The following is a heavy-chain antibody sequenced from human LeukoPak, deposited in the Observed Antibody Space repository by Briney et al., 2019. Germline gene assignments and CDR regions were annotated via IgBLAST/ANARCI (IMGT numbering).Heavy chain of an antibody. CDR3: ARVPKYSSSPIDY. Sequence: ASVKVSCKASGYTFTGYYMHWVRQAPGQGLEWMGWINPNSGDTNYAQKFQGRVTMTRDTSISTAYMELSRLRSDDTAVYYCARVPKYSSSPIDYWGQGTLVTVSS. CDR1: GYTFTGYY. J-gene: IGHJ4*02. V-gene: IGHV1-2*02. D-gene: IGHD6-6*01. CDR2: INPNSGDT.